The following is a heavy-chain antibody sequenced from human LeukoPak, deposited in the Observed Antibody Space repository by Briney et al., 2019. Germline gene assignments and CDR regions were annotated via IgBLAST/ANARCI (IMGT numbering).Heavy chain of an antibody. CDR3: ARARLDHDYGDYSLDY. CDR2: INHSGST. V-gene: IGHV4-34*01. Sequence: SETLSLTCAVYGGSFSGYYWSWIRQPPGKGLEWNGEINHSGSTNYNPSLKSRVTISVDTSKNQFSLKLSSVTAADTAVYYCARARLDHDYGDYSLDYWGQGTLVTVSS. J-gene: IGHJ4*02. CDR1: GGSFSGYY. D-gene: IGHD4-17*01.